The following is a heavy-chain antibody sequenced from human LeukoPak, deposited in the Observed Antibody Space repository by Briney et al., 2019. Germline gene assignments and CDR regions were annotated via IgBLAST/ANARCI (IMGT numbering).Heavy chain of an antibody. CDR1: GYSFTTYW. D-gene: IGHD3-10*01. CDR2: FYPGDSDT. V-gene: IGHV5-51*01. Sequence: GESLKISCKGSGYSFTTYWIGWVRQMPGKGLEWMGIFYPGDSDTRYSPSFQGQVTISVDKSIGTAYLQWSSLKASDTAMYYCARSTHYRSGNDYWGQGTLVTVSS. CDR3: ARSTHYRSGNDY. J-gene: IGHJ4*02.